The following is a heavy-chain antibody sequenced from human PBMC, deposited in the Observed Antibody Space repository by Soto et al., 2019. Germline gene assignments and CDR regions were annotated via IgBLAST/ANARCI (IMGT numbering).Heavy chain of an antibody. V-gene: IGHV3-53*01. CDR3: AKLGPYGSESYSFRYNWIDP. D-gene: IGHD3-10*01. J-gene: IGHJ5*02. CDR1: GFSVSSSH. CDR2: IYSGGAT. Sequence: EVQLVDSGGGLIQPGGSLRLSCAASGFSVSSSHMIWVRQAPGKGLEWVSVIYSGGATYYAVSVKGGFTISRDRSKNTVYLQMDGLRTEDTAVYHCAKLGPYGSESYSFRYNWIDPWGQGTLVTVSS.